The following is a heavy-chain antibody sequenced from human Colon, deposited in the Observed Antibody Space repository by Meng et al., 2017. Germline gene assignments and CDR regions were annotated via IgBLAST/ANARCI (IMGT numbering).Heavy chain of an antibody. D-gene: IGHD1-7*01. CDR2: IDHTGNT. Sequence: QVQLEESGPGVVKPSGPLSLTCAVPGGSISSGDWWSWVRQPPGKGLEWIAEIDHTGNTNYNPSLKSRVTISVDKSKNQFSLKLSFMTAADTAVYYCARVGPGELPNFFDPWGQGTLVTVSS. V-gene: IGHV4-4*02. J-gene: IGHJ5*02. CDR3: ARVGPGELPNFFDP. CDR1: GGSISSGDW.